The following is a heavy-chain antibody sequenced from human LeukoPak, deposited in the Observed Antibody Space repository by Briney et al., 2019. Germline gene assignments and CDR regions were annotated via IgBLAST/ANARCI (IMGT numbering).Heavy chain of an antibody. CDR1: GGSFSGYY. CDR3: ARVLEYYYDSSGIV. CDR2: IYYSGST. Sequence: PSETLSLTCAVYGGSFSGYYWSWIRQPPGKGLERIGYIYYSGSTNYNPSLKSRVTISVDTSKNQFSLKLYSVIAADTAVYVCARVLEYYYDSSGIVWGKGTTVTVSS. D-gene: IGHD3-22*01. V-gene: IGHV4-59*08. J-gene: IGHJ6*04.